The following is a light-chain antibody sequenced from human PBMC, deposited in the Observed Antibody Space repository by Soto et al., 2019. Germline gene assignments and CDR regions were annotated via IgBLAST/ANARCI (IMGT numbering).Light chain of an antibody. CDR2: ENN. CDR3: GTWDHSVSGYV. Sequence: QSVLTQPPSVSSAPRQQGTISCSGSSSHIGNNYVSWFQHLPGATPKLLIYENNRRPTGIPDRFSGSKSATSATLGITGLQTGDEADYYCGTWDHSVSGYVFGTGTKVTVL. CDR1: SSHIGNNY. J-gene: IGLJ1*01. V-gene: IGLV1-51*02.